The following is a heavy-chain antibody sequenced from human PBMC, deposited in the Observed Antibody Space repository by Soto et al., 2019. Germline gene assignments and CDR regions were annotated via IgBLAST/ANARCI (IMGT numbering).Heavy chain of an antibody. J-gene: IGHJ3*01. D-gene: IGHD3-22*01. CDR2: ISWDGYNG. CDR1: EITFDDYA. V-gene: IGHV3-9*01. Sequence: EVQLVESGGGLVQPGRSLRLSCAASEITFDDYAMYWVRQAPGKGLEWVSGISWDGYNGAYADSVRGRFTISRDNAKSSLYLQMNSLRPEDTALYYCVKDRGPYTYSSGGGIFDLWGQGTMVTVSS. CDR3: VKDRGPYTYSSGGGIFDL.